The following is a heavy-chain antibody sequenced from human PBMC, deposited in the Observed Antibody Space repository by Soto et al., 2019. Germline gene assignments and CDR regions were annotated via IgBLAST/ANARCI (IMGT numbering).Heavy chain of an antibody. CDR2: IYYSGST. CDR1: GGSISSYY. J-gene: IGHJ4*02. Sequence: SETLSLTCTVSGGSISSYYWSWIRQPPGKGLEWIGYIYYSGSTNYNPSLKSRVTISVDTSKNQFSLKLSSVTAADTAVYYCARADCSGGSCYGWDFDYWGQGTLVTVSS. CDR3: ARADCSGGSCYGWDFDY. V-gene: IGHV4-59*08. D-gene: IGHD2-15*01.